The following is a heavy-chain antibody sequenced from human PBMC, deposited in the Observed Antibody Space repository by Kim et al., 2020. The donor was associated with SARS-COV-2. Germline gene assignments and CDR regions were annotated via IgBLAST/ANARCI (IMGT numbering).Heavy chain of an antibody. CDR3: AKGGWFDY. D-gene: IGHD2-15*01. V-gene: IGHV3-30*18. J-gene: IGHJ4*02. Sequence: GGSLRLSCAASGFTFSSYGMHWVRQAPGKGLEWVAVISYDGSNKYYADSVKGRFTISRDNSKNTLYLQMNSLRAEDTAVYYCAKGGWFDYWGQGTLVTVSS. CDR2: ISYDGSNK. CDR1: GFTFSSYG.